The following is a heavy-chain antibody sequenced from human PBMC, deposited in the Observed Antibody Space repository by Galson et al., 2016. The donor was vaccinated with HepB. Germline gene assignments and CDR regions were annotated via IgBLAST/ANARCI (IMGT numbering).Heavy chain of an antibody. D-gene: IGHD5-18*01. CDR2: IKEDGSEK. CDR3: ARATAMVQPHFDY. Sequence: SLRLSCAASGFTFSTYWMTWVRQAPGKGLEWVANIKEDGSEKYYVDSVKGRFTISRENAKYSLYLQMNSLRAEDTAVYYCARATAMVQPHFDYWGQGTLVTVSS. CDR1: GFTFSTYW. J-gene: IGHJ4*02. V-gene: IGHV3-7*03.